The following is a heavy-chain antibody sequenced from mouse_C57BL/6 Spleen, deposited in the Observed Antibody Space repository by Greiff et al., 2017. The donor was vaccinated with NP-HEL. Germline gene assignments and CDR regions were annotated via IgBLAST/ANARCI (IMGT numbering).Heavy chain of an antibody. CDR1: GYAFSSYW. CDR2: IYPGDGDT. J-gene: IGHJ2*01. Sequence: QVQLQQSGAELVKPGASVKISCKASGYAFSSYWMNWVKQRPGKGLEWIGQIYPGDGDTNYNGKFKGKATLTADKSSSTAYMQLSSLTSEDSAVYFCARSSITTVVAPDWGQGTTLTVSS. D-gene: IGHD1-1*01. V-gene: IGHV1-80*01. CDR3: ARSSITTVVAPD.